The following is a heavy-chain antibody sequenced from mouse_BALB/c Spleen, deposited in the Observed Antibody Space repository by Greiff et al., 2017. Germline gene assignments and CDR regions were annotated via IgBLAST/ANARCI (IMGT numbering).Heavy chain of an antibody. CDR3: ARGGSGTAMDY. V-gene: IGHV5-6-3*01. Sequence: DVLLVESGGGLVQPGGSLKLSCAASGFTFSSYGMSWVRQTPDKRLELVATINSNGGSTYYPDSVKGRFTISRDNAKNTLYLQMSSLKSEDTAMYYCARGGSGTAMDYWGQGTSVTVSS. D-gene: IGHD4-1*01. CDR1: GFTFSSYG. J-gene: IGHJ4*01. CDR2: INSNGGST.